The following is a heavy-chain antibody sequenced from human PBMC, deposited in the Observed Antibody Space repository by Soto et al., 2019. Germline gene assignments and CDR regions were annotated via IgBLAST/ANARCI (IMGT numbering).Heavy chain of an antibody. D-gene: IGHD3-3*01. J-gene: IGHJ4*02. CDR1: GFSLTTSGVG. Sequence: QITLNESGHTVVRPTETLTLTCRFSGFSLTTSGVGVGWIRQSPGKAPEWLALIYWDDDKRYSASLKSSLTSTKDTYKNQVVLTVSDLDPTDTATYYCANRVLRTVFGLVTTTAIYFDFWGQGTPVTVSS. CDR3: ANRVLRTVFGLVTTTAIYFDF. CDR2: IYWDDDK. V-gene: IGHV2-5*02.